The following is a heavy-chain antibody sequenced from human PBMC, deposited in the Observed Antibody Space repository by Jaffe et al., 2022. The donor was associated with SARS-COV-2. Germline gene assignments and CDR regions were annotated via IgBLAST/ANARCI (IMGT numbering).Heavy chain of an antibody. J-gene: IGHJ3*02. Sequence: QVQLVESGGGVVQPGRSLRLSCAASGFTFSSYAMHWVRQAPGKGLEWVAVISYDGSNKYYADSVKGRFTISRDNSKNTLYLQMNSLRAEDTAVYYCARGLTTVTTIDAFDIWGQGTMVTVSS. CDR2: ISYDGSNK. CDR3: ARGLTTVTTIDAFDI. V-gene: IGHV3-30-3*01. D-gene: IGHD4-17*01. CDR1: GFTFSSYA.